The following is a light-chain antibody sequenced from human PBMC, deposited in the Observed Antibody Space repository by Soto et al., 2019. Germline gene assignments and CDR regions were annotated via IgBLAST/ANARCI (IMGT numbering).Light chain of an antibody. CDR3: QHYGNSPLT. CDR2: GAS. V-gene: IGKV3-20*01. CDR1: QSFSSSY. J-gene: IGKJ4*01. Sequence: EIVLTQSPGTLSLSPGERATLSCRASQSFSSSYLAWYQQKPGQAPRLLIYGASRRATGIPDRFSGSGSGTDFTLTISRLEPEDFAVYYCQHYGNSPLTFGGGTKVEIK.